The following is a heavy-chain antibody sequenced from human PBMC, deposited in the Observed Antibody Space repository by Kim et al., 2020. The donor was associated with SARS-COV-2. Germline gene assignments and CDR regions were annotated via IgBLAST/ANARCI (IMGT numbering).Heavy chain of an antibody. CDR1: GFTFSNFA. J-gene: IGHJ4*02. CDR3: AKGSSVGRPYYFDS. CDR2: ISDSAGST. V-gene: IGHV3-23*01. Sequence: GGSLRLSCAVSGFTFSNFAMSWVRQAPGKVLEWVSAISDSAGSTYYIDSVKGRFTITRDNSKNTLYLQMNSLRAEDTAVYYCAKGSSVGRPYYFDSWGQGTLVTVSS. D-gene: IGHD2-2*01.